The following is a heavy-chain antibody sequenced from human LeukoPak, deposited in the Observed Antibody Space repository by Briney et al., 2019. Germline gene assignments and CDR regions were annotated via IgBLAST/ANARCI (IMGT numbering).Heavy chain of an antibody. CDR2: IYTSGST. J-gene: IGHJ4*02. D-gene: IGHD3-10*01. Sequence: PSETLSLTCTVSGHSISSGYFWGWIRQPAGKGLEWIGRIYTSGSTNYNPSLKSRVTISVDTSKNQFSLKLSSVTAADTAVYYCAREGGVWFGDFDYWGQGTLVTVSS. CDR3: AREGGVWFGDFDY. V-gene: IGHV4-61*02. CDR1: GHSISSGYF.